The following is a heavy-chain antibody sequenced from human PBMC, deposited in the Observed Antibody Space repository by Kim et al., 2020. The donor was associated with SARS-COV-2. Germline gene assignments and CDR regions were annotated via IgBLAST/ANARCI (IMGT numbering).Heavy chain of an antibody. CDR1: GYTFTTYY. V-gene: IGHV1-46*01. CDR2: INPSAGSA. Sequence: ASVKVSCKASGYTFTTYYIHWVRQAPGQGLEWMGVINPSAGSASYAQKFQGRVTMTRDTSTSTIYMELSSLRSEDTAVYYCARGSIDAPVGTVDNWGQGTLVTVSS. D-gene: IGHD6-6*01. J-gene: IGHJ4*02. CDR3: ARGSIDAPVGTVDN.